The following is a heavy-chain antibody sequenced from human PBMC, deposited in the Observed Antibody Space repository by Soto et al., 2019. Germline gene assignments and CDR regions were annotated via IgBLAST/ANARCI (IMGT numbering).Heavy chain of an antibody. J-gene: IGHJ5*02. Sequence: GESLKISRKGSGYSFTSYWIGWVRQMPGKGLEWMGIIYPGDSTTRYSPSFQGQVTISVDKSISTAYLQWSSLEASDTAMYYCARHGRVATITTWDWFDPWGQGTLVTVSS. V-gene: IGHV5-51*01. CDR3: ARHGRVATITTWDWFDP. CDR2: IYPGDSTT. D-gene: IGHD5-12*01. CDR1: GYSFTSYW.